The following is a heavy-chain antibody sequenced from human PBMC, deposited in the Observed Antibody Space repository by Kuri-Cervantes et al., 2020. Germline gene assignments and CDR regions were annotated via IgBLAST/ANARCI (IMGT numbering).Heavy chain of an antibody. CDR1: GYTFTGYY. J-gene: IGHJ4*02. Sequence: ASVKVSCKASGYTFTGYYIHWVRQAPGQGLEWMGWINPNSGGTNYAQKFQDWVTMTRDTSISTAYMELSSLRSEDTAVYYCARGLAGIAVAGFDYWGQGTLVTVSS. V-gene: IGHV1-2*04. CDR2: INPNSGGT. CDR3: ARGLAGIAVAGFDY. D-gene: IGHD6-19*01.